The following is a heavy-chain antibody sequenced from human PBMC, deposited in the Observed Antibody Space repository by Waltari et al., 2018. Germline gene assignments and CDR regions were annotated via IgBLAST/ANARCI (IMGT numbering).Heavy chain of an antibody. CDR1: GGTFSSYA. J-gene: IGHJ5*02. CDR2: IIPIFGTA. Sequence: QVQLVQSGAEVKKPGSSVKVSCKASGGTFSSYAISWVRQAPGQGLGWMGGIIPIFGTANYAQKFQGRVTITADESTSTAYMELSSLRSEDTAVYYCARDLGRYCSGGSCYGNWFDPWGQGTLVTVSS. CDR3: ARDLGRYCSGGSCYGNWFDP. D-gene: IGHD2-15*01. V-gene: IGHV1-69*13.